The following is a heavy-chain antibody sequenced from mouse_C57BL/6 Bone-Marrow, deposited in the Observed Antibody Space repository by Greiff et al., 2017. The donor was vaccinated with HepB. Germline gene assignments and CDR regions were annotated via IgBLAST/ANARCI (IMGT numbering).Heavy chain of an antibody. D-gene: IGHD1-1*01. V-gene: IGHV1-84*01. CDR2: IYTGSGNT. Sequence: ESGPELVKPGASVKISCKASGYTFSDYYINWVKQRPGQGLEWIGWIYTGSGNTKYNEKFKGKATLTVDTSSSTAYMQLSSLTSEDSAVYFCAALYYYGSSPFDYWGQGTTLTVSS. CDR1: GYTFSDYY. J-gene: IGHJ2*01. CDR3: AALYYYGSSPFDY.